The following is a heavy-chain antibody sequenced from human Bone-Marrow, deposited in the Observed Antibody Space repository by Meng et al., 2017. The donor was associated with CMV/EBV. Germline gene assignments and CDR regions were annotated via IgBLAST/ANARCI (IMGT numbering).Heavy chain of an antibody. Sequence: SVKVSCKASGGTFSSYAISWVRQAPGQGLEWMGGIIPIFGTANYAQKFQGRVTITTDESTSTAYMELSSLRSEDTAVYYWARPRYYYYYGMDVWGQGTTVTVSS. CDR3: ARPRYYYYYGMDV. J-gene: IGHJ6*02. V-gene: IGHV1-69*05. CDR2: IIPIFGTA. CDR1: GGTFSSYA.